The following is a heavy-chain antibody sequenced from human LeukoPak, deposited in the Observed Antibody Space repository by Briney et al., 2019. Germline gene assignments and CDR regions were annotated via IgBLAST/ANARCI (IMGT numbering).Heavy chain of an antibody. CDR1: GGSISSSSYY. V-gene: IGHV4-39*07. D-gene: IGHD2-2*03. CDR3: ARAVDIVVVPAANFDY. J-gene: IGHJ4*02. Sequence: PSETLSLTCTVSGGSISSSSYYWGWIRQPPGKGLEWIGEINHSGSTNYNPSLKSRVTISVDTSKNQFSLKLSSVTAADTAVYYCARAVDIVVVPAANFDYWGQGTLVTVSS. CDR2: INHSGST.